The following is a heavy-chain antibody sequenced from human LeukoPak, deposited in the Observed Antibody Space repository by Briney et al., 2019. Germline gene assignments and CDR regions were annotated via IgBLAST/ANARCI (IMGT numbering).Heavy chain of an antibody. D-gene: IGHD2-2*01. CDR3: ARDITSGTFDP. CDR2: IYGGGST. V-gene: IGHV3-53*01. Sequence: GGSLRLSCVASTFTVSTNSMSWVRQAPGKGLEWVSVIYGGGSTYYADSAKGRFTISRDNSKNTLYLQMNSLRAEDTAVYYCARDITSGTFDPWGQGTLVTVSS. J-gene: IGHJ5*02. CDR1: TFTVSTNS.